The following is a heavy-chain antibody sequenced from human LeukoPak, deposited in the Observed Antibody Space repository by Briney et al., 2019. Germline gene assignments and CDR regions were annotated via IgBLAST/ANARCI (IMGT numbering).Heavy chain of an antibody. D-gene: IGHD6-13*01. CDR2: ISAGGGST. V-gene: IGHV3-23*01. J-gene: IGHJ4*02. CDR1: GLTFSDYS. CDR3: AKDAAGPEY. Sequence: PGGSLRHSCAASGLTFSDYSMTWVRQAPGKGLFWVSGISAGGGSTYYADSVKGRFIISRDNSRNTLYLQMNSLRAEDTAVYYCAKDAAGPEYWGQGTLVTVSS.